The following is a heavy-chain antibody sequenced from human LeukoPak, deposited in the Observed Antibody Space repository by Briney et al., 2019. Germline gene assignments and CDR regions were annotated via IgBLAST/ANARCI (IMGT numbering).Heavy chain of an antibody. Sequence: SGTLSLTCTVSGGSISSYYWSWIRQPPGKGLEWIGYIYYSGSTNYNPSLKSRVTISVDTSKNQFSLKLSSVTAADTAVYYCARHSPATAIPYYFDYWGQGTLVTVSS. V-gene: IGHV4-59*08. CDR3: ARHSPATAIPYYFDY. J-gene: IGHJ4*02. CDR1: GGSISSYY. D-gene: IGHD2-2*02. CDR2: IYYSGST.